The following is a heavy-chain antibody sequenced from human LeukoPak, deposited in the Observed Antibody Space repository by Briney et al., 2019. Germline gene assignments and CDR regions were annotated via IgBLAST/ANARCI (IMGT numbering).Heavy chain of an antibody. CDR1: GGSISNYY. J-gene: IGHJ4*02. V-gene: IGHV4-59*01. CDR2: IYYSGTT. Sequence: SETLSLTCTVSGGSISNYYWNWIRQPPGKGLEWIGYIYYSGTTNYNPSLKSRVSMSVDTSKNQFPLKLSSVTAADTAVYYCARGRKFTSGYRVTELGLGYSDYWGQGTLVTVSS. CDR3: ARGRKFTSGYRVTELGLGYSDY. D-gene: IGHD3-9*01.